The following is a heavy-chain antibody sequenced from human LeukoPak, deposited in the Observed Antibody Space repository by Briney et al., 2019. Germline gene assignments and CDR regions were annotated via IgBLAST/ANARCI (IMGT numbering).Heavy chain of an antibody. D-gene: IGHD2/OR15-2a*01. CDR2: INGDGSES. V-gene: IGHV3-7*01. J-gene: IGHJ3*02. Sequence: GGSLRLSCAASGFMFNNYWMNWVRQAPGKGLEWVANINGDGSESHSVDSVEGRFTISRDNAKNSLYLQMNSLRGEDTAVYYCARKGGIYCNDGCFHDAFDIWDQGTTVTVSS. CDR3: ARKGGIYCNDGCFHDAFDI. CDR1: GFMFNNYW.